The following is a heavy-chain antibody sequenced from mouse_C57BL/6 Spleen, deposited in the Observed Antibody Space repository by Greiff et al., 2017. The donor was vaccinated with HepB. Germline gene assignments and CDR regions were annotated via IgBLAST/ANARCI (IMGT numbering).Heavy chain of an antibody. CDR2: IYPGDGDT. V-gene: IGHV1-80*01. CDR3: ARAGTVVATKDWFAY. CDR1: GYAFSSYW. Sequence: VQLQQSGAELVKPGASVKISCKASGYAFSSYWMNWVKQRPGKGLEWIGQIYPGDGDTNYNGKFKGKATLTADKSSSTAYMQLSSLTSEDSAVYFCARAGTVVATKDWFAYWGQGTLVTVSA. D-gene: IGHD1-1*01. J-gene: IGHJ3*01.